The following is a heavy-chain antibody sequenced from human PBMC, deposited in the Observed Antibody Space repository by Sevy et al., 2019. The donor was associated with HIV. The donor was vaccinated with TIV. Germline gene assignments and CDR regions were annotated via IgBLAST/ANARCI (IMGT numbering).Heavy chain of an antibody. CDR2: ISSASSYI. V-gene: IGHV3-21*01. D-gene: IGHD3-10*01. J-gene: IGHJ4*02. Sequence: GGSLRLSCAASGFTFNYHFMNWVRQVPRKGLEWVSYISSASSYINYSDSVKGRFTISRDNAKNLVFLEMNNLRPEDTAVYFCARGDYYGSLYYFDYWGQGTLVTVSS. CDR1: GFTFNYHF. CDR3: ARGDYYGSLYYFDY.